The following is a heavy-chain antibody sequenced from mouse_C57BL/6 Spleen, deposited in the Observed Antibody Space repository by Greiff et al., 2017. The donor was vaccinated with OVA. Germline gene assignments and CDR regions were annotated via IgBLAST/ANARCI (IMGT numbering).Heavy chain of an antibody. CDR3: ARQDYYGSRHFDY. CDR1: GYTFTSYW. J-gene: IGHJ2*01. CDR2: TDPSDSET. D-gene: IGHD1-1*01. V-gene: IGHV1-52*01. Sequence: QVQLQQPGAELVRPGSSVKLSCKASGYTFTSYWMHWVKQRPIQGLEWIGNTDPSDSETHYNQKFKDKATLTVDKSSSTAYMQLSSLTSEDSAVYYCARQDYYGSRHFDYWGQGTTRTVSS.